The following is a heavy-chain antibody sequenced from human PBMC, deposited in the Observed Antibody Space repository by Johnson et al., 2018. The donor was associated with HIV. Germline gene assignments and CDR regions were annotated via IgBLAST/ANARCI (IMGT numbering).Heavy chain of an antibody. V-gene: IGHV3-20*04. CDR1: GFIFDDYG. D-gene: IGHD5-12*01. J-gene: IGHJ3*02. CDR3: ARDRGYSGYDWGAFDI. Sequence: VQLVESGGGVVRPGGSLRLSCAASGFIFDDYGMSWVRQAPGKGLEWVSGINWHGGNTGYADSVQGRFTTSRDNAKNSLYLQMNNLRAEDSALYCCARDRGYSGYDWGAFDIWGQGTMVTVSS. CDR2: INWHGGNT.